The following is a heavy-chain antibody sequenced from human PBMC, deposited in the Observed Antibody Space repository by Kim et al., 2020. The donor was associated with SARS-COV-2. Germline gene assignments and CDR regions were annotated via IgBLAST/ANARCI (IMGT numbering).Heavy chain of an antibody. CDR2: IYYSGST. D-gene: IGHD3-10*01. V-gene: IGHV4-59*08. CDR3: ARHGRGILLWFGDTDY. CDR1: GGSISSYY. Sequence: SETLSLTCTVSGGSISSYYWSWIRQPPGKGLEWIGYIYYSGSTNYNPSLKSRVTISVDTFMNQFTLKLSSVTAADTAVYYCARHGRGILLWFGDTDYWGQGTLVTVSS. J-gene: IGHJ4*02.